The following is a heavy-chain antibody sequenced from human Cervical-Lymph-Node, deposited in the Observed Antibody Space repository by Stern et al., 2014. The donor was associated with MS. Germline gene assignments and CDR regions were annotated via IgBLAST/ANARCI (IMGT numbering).Heavy chain of an antibody. D-gene: IGHD1-26*01. V-gene: IGHV3-30*18. J-gene: IGHJ4*02. Sequence: DQLVESGGGVVQPGRSLRLSCAASGFTFRYHGIHWVRQAPGKGLEWVAFVSYDGNSKYYRDSVRGRFTISRDNSKNTVYLQMNGLSAEDTAVYYCAKQPGIVGRHDYWGQGTLVTVSS. CDR1: GFTFRYHG. CDR2: VSYDGNSK. CDR3: AKQPGIVGRHDY.